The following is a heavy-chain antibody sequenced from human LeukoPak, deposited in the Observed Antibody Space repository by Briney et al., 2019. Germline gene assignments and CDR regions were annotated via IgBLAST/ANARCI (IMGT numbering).Heavy chain of an antibody. J-gene: IGHJ5*02. Sequence: ASVKVSCKASGYTFTSYDINWVRQATGQGLEWMGWMNPNSGNTGYAQKFQGRVTMTRNTSISTAYMELSSLRSEDTAVYYCARGFTMVRGVISRSWGQGTLVIVSS. CDR2: MNPNSGNT. D-gene: IGHD3-10*01. CDR3: ARGFTMVRGVISRS. V-gene: IGHV1-8*01. CDR1: GYTFTSYD.